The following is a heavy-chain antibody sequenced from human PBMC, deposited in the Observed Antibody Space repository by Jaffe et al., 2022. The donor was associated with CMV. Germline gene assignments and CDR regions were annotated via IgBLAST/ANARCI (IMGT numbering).Heavy chain of an antibody. J-gene: IGHJ2*01. Sequence: EVQLVESGGGLVKPGGSLRLSCAAPGFTFSAYNMNWVRQAPGRGLEWVSSVRSSSTHIFYADSVKGRFTISRDDAKQSLYLQMNSLRVEDTAVYYCARTNWGDWNFDLWGRGTLVTVSS. CDR2: VRSSSTHI. V-gene: IGHV3-21*01. CDR3: ARTNWGDWNFDL. D-gene: IGHD3-16*01. CDR1: GFTFSAYN.